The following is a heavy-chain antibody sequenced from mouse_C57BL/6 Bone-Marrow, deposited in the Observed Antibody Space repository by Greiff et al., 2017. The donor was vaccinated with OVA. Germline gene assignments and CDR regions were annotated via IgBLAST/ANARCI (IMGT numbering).Heavy chain of an antibody. CDR1: GYTFTSYW. J-gene: IGHJ4*01. V-gene: IGHV1-52*01. Sequence: QVQLQQPGAELVRPGSSVKLSCKASGYTFTSYWMHWVKQRPIQGLEWIGNIDPSDSETHYNQKFKDKATLTVDKSSSTAYMQLSSLTSEDSAVYYCVWLLPLYAMDYWGQGTSVTVSS. D-gene: IGHD2-3*01. CDR3: VWLLPLYAMDY. CDR2: IDPSDSET.